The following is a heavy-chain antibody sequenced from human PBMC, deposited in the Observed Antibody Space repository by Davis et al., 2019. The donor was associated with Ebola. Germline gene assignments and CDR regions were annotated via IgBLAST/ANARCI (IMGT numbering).Heavy chain of an antibody. CDR2: IYYSGST. CDR3: AMSDSSGDGFDV. D-gene: IGHD3-22*01. CDR1: GGSISRGGSY. V-gene: IGHV4-31*03. J-gene: IGHJ3*01. Sequence: PSETLSLTCTVSGGSISRGGSYWSWIRQHPGKGLEWIGYIYYSGSTYYKPPLKSRVTISLDTSKNQFSLNLYSVTAAYTAVYYCAMSDSSGDGFDVWGLGTMVTVSS.